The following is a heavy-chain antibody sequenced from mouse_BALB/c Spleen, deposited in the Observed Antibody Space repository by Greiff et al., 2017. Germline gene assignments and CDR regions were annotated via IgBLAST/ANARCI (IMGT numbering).Heavy chain of an antibody. J-gene: IGHJ3*01. V-gene: IGHV5-6-5*01. CDR3: AREGYDGRGFAY. D-gene: IGHD2-14*01. Sequence: EVHLVESGGGLVKPGGSLKLSCAASGFTFSSYAMSWVRQTPEKRLEWVASISSGGSTYYPDSVKGRFTISRDNARNILYLQMSSLRSEDTAMYYCAREGYDGRGFAYWGQGTLVTVSA. CDR1: GFTFSSYA. CDR2: ISSGGST.